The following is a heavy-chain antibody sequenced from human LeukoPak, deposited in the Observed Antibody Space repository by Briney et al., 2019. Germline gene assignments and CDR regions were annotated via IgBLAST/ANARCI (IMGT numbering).Heavy chain of an antibody. CDR2: ISCSGGST. CDR3: ARARTNFDDAFDI. Sequence: GGSLRLSCAASGFTFSSYAMSWVRQAPGKGLEWVSAISCSGGSTYYADSVKGRFSISRDNSKHTLYLQMNSLRAEDTAVYYCARARTNFDDAFDIWGQGTMVTVSS. J-gene: IGHJ3*02. CDR1: GFTFSSYA. V-gene: IGHV3-23*01.